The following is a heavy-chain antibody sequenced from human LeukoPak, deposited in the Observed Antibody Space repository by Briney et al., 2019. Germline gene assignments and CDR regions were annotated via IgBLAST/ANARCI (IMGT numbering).Heavy chain of an antibody. J-gene: IGHJ1*01. CDR1: GGSISSYY. V-gene: IGHV4-59*01. CDR3: ASLAYYASIFQH. Sequence: SETLSLTCTVSGGSISSYYWSWIRQPPGKGLEWIGYIYYSGSTNYNPSLKSRVTISVDTSKNQFSLKLSSGTAADTAVYYCASLAYYASIFQHWGQGTLVTVSS. CDR2: IYYSGST. D-gene: IGHD2/OR15-2a*01.